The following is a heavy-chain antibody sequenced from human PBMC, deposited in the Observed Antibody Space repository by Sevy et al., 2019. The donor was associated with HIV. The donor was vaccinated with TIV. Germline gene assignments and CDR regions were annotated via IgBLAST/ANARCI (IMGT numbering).Heavy chain of an antibody. CDR1: GYTLTEFS. Sequence: ASVTVSCKVSGYTLTEFSMHWVRQAPGKGLAWMATFDPEDDETIYAQKFQGRVTMAEDTSTDTVYMELSSLRSEDTAVYYCATTKDYYESSGYPFDYWGQGTLVTVSS. J-gene: IGHJ4*02. CDR3: ATTKDYYESSGYPFDY. V-gene: IGHV1-24*01. CDR2: FDPEDDET. D-gene: IGHD3-22*01.